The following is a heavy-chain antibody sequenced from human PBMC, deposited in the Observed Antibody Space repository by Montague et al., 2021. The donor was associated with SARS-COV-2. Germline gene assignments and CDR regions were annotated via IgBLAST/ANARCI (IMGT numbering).Heavy chain of an antibody. V-gene: IGHV4-59*01. CDR1: GGSISHYY. Sequence: SXTLSLTCAVSGGSISHYYWGWIRQPPGKGLEWIGYIYSSGGTNYNPSLKSRVTLSLDAAKNHFSLRLSSVTAADTAVYYCARRTDILTGYYDYWGQGTLVTVSS. D-gene: IGHD3-9*01. CDR3: ARRTDILTGYYDY. CDR2: IYSSGGT. J-gene: IGHJ4*02.